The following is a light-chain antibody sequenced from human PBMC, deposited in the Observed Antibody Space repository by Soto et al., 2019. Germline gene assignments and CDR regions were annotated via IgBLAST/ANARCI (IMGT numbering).Light chain of an antibody. CDR2: HVS. Sequence: QSVLTQPPSASGSPGQSVTISCTGAGTDVGQYNYVSWYQQHPGKAPKLLIHHVSRRPSGVPARFSGSKSGNTASLTVSGLQTDDEADYFCSSYGGFNNVLFGGGTKLTVL. V-gene: IGLV2-8*01. J-gene: IGLJ2*01. CDR1: GTDVGQYNY. CDR3: SSYGGFNNVL.